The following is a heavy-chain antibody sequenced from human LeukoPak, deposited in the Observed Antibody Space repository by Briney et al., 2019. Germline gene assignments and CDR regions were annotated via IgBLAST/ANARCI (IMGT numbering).Heavy chain of an antibody. Sequence: SGGSLRLSCAASGFTFSSYSMNWVRQAPGKGLEWVSSISSSSSYIYYADSVKGRFTISRDNAKNSLYLQMNSLRAEDTAVYYCARGETRDFWSGYYTQYNWFDPWGQGTLVTVSS. J-gene: IGHJ5*02. CDR3: ARGETRDFWSGYYTQYNWFDP. V-gene: IGHV3-21*01. CDR1: GFTFSSYS. D-gene: IGHD3-3*01. CDR2: ISSSSSYI.